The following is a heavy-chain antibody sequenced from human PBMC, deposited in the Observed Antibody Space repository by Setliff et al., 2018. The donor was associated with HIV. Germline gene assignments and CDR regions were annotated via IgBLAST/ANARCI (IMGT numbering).Heavy chain of an antibody. CDR1: GFFFSNYA. CDR2: ISYDGSNK. D-gene: IGHD2-2*01. Sequence: GGSLRLSCAASGFFFSNYAMHWVRQAPGKGLEWVAVISYDGSNKYYADSVKGRFTISRDNSKNTLSLQMNSLRAEDTTVYYCAKARSEYQLMPWYYYMDVWGQGTTVTVSS. CDR3: AKARSEYQLMPWYYYMDV. V-gene: IGHV3-30*04. J-gene: IGHJ6*03.